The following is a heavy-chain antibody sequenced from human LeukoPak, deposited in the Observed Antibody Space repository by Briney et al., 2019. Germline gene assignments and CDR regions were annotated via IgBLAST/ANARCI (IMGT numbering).Heavy chain of an antibody. J-gene: IGHJ6*03. Sequence: GASLKVSCKASGYTFTSYAMHWVRQAPGQGLEWMGWINTNTGNPTYAQGFTGRFVFSLDTSVSTAYLQISSLKAEDTAGYYCAREEQHLVSMDVWDKGTTLTVSS. V-gene: IGHV7-4-1*02. D-gene: IGHD6-13*01. CDR3: AREEQHLVSMDV. CDR2: INTNTGNP. CDR1: GYTFTSYA.